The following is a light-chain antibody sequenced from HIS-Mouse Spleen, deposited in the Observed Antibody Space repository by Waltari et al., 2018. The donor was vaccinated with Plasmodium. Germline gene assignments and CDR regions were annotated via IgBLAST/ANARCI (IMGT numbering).Light chain of an antibody. CDR2: KDS. J-gene: IGLJ3*02. CDR3: LSADSSGTYWV. Sequence: SYELTQPPSVSVSLGQMARITCSGEALPKKYAYWYQQKPGQFPVVGIYKDSERPSWIPDRISGSSAGTIVTLTISGVQAEDEVGYYCLSADSSGTYWVFGGGTKLTVL. V-gene: IGLV3-16*01. CDR1: ALPKKY.